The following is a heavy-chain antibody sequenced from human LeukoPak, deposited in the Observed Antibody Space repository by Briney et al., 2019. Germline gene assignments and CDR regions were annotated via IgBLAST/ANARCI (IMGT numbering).Heavy chain of an antibody. J-gene: IGHJ4*02. D-gene: IGHD6-13*01. V-gene: IGHV3-23*01. Sequence: PGGSLRLSCAASGFTFRSYAMSWVRQAPGKGLEWVSAISGSGGSTYYADSVKGRFTISRDNSKNTLYLQMNSLRAEDTAVYYCAKARYSSSWYYFDYWGQGTLVTVSS. CDR2: ISGSGGST. CDR3: AKARYSSSWYYFDY. CDR1: GFTFRSYA.